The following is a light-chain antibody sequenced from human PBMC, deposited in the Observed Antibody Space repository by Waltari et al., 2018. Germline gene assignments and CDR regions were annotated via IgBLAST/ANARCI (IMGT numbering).Light chain of an antibody. Sequence: AIQMTQSPSSLSASIGDRVTITCRASQRIRDGLAWFQQKPGKATKLLIYAASTLESGVPSRFSGSGSGTEFTLTISSLQPEDFATYYCLQDFNYPWTFGQGTKVEIK. V-gene: IGKV1-6*01. CDR1: QRIRDG. CDR2: AAS. J-gene: IGKJ1*01. CDR3: LQDFNYPWT.